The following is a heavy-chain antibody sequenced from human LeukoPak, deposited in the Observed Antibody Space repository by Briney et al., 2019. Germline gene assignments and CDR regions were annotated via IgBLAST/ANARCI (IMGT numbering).Heavy chain of an antibody. Sequence: SETLSLTCTVSGVSIISSDYHWGWVRQPPGKGLEWTGTISYSGNTDYNPSLRSRVTISVDTSNNQFSLRLGSVTAADTAVYHCARHCCSGPAKRVFDIWGQGTMVTVSS. J-gene: IGHJ3*02. CDR3: ARHCCSGPAKRVFDI. CDR1: GVSIISSDYH. D-gene: IGHD2-15*01. V-gene: IGHV4-39*01. CDR2: ISYSGNT.